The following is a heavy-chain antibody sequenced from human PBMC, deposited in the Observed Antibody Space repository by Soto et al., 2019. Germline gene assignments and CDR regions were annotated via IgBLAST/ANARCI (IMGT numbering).Heavy chain of an antibody. J-gene: IGHJ6*02. CDR3: ARDGGVYYYDSSGYYYYYGMDV. D-gene: IGHD3-22*01. V-gene: IGHV1-18*01. CDR1: GYTFTSYG. CDR2: ISAYNGNT. Sequence: QVQLVQSGAEVKKPGASVKVSCKASGYTFTSYGISWVRQAPGQGLEWMGWISAYNGNTNYAQKLQGRVTMTTENSKSTAYMGLRGLRFDETAVYYCARDGGVYYYDSSGYYYYYGMDVWGQGTTVTVSS.